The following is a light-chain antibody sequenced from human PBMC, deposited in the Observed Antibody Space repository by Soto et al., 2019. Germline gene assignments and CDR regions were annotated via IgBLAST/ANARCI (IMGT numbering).Light chain of an antibody. CDR1: QSVSSK. J-gene: IGKJ1*01. CDR3: QQYNNWPRT. CDR2: GAS. V-gene: IGKV3-15*01. Sequence: EIVMTQSPATLSVSPGERATLSCRASQSVSSKLAWFQQKPGQAPRLLIFGASTRATGIPARFSGSGSGTEFTLTISSLQSEDFAVYYCQQYNNWPRTFG.